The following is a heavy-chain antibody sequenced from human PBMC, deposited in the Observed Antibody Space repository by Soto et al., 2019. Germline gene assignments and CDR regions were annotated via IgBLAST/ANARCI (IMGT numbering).Heavy chain of an antibody. J-gene: IGHJ5*02. CDR2: IYDGGST. D-gene: IGHD4-17*01. Sequence: EVQLVESGGGLVQPGGSLRISCVASGFTVSTNYVSWVRQAPGKGLEWVSIIYDGGSTYYADSVKGRFTISRDNSKNTVYIQMNSLRGVDTAVYYCARGDGDYGRRLDPWGQGTLVTVSS. CDR3: ARGDGDYGRRLDP. V-gene: IGHV3-66*01. CDR1: GFTVSTNY.